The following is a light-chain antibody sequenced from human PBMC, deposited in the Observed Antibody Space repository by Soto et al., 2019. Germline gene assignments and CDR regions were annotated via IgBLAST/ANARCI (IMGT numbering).Light chain of an antibody. CDR2: STN. CDR3: VLYMGSGISV. CDR1: SCSVSTSYY. V-gene: IGLV8-61*01. J-gene: IGLJ1*01. Sequence: QTVVTQEPSFSVCPGGTVTLTWGLISCSVSTSYYPSWYQQTPGQAPRTLIYSTNTRSSGVPDRFSGSILGNKAALTITGAQADDESDYYCVLYMGSGISVFGTGTKVTVL.